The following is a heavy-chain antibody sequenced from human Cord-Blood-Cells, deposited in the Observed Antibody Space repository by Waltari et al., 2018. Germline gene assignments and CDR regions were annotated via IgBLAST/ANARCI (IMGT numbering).Heavy chain of an antibody. CDR2: IYSGGST. V-gene: IGHV3-53*01. CDR1: GFTVSGNY. J-gene: IGHJ6*03. Sequence: EVQLVESGGGLIQPGGSLRLSCAASGFTVSGNYMSWVRQAPGKGLEWVSVIYSGGSTYYADSVKGRFTISRDNSKNTLYLQMNSLRAEDTAVYYCARDLRSSYYYYYMDVWGKGTSVTVSS. CDR3: ARDLRSSYYYYYMDV.